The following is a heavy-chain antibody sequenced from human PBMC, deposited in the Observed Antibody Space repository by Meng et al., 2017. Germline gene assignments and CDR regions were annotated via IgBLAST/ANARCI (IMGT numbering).Heavy chain of an antibody. Sequence: QVRMYRDAAGVKKPGASVKVSCKASGGTFSSYAISWVRQAPGQGLEWMGGIIPIFGTANYAQKFQGRVTITADESTSTAYMELSSLRSEDTAVYYCARDSDSSSWYDYFGYWGQGTLVTVSS. CDR2: IIPIFGTA. CDR3: ARDSDSSSWYDYFGY. V-gene: IGHV1-69*01. D-gene: IGHD6-13*01. J-gene: IGHJ4*02. CDR1: GGTFSSYA.